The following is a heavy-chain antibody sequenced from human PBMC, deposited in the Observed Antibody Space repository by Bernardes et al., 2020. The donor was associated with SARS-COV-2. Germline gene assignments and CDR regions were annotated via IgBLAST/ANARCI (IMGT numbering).Heavy chain of an antibody. CDR1: GYSFIDYY. J-gene: IGHJ3*02. CDR2: INPKSGDT. Sequence: VKVSCKASGYSFIDYYLHWVRQAPGQGLEWMGWINPKSGDTNYAQKFQGRVTMTRDTAITTAYMELSRLTSGDTAIYYCASVTWSQRDDFDIWGQGTMVTVSS. V-gene: IGHV1-2*02. CDR3: ASVTWSQRDDFDI. D-gene: IGHD1-26*01.